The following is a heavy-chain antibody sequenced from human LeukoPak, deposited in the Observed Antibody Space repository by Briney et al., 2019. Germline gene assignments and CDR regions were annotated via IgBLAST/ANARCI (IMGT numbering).Heavy chain of an antibody. J-gene: IGHJ4*02. V-gene: IGHV1-2*02. D-gene: IGHD3-10*01. CDR3: ARAYGSGSSYHPDY. CDR2: INPNSGGT. Sequence: ASVKVSCKASGYTFTGYYMHWVRQAPGQGLEWMGWINPNSGGTNYAQEFQDRVTLTRDTSISTAYMELGSLRSDDTAIYYCARAYGSGSSYHPDYWGQGTLVTVSS. CDR1: GYTFTGYY.